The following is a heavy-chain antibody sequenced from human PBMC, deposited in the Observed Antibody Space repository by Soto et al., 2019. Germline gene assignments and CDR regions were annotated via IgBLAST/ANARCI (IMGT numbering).Heavy chain of an antibody. CDR1: GYTFTSYY. CDR3: ARDGVWFGESAYYFDY. V-gene: IGHV1-2*04. CDR2: INPNSGGT. J-gene: IGHJ4*02. Sequence: AASVKVSCKASGYTFTSYYMHWVRQAPGQGLEWMGWINPNSGGTNYAQKFQGWVTMTRDTSISTAYMELSRLRSDDTAVYYCARDGVWFGESAYYFDYWGQGTLVTVSS. D-gene: IGHD3-10*01.